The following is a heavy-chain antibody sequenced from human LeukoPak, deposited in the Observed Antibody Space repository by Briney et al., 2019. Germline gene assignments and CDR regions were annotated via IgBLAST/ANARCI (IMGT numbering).Heavy chain of an antibody. V-gene: IGHV3-30*04. Sequence: GGSLRLSCAASGLTFSTYAIHWVRQAPGKGLEWVAVISYDGSNKFYADSVKGRFTISRDNSKNTLYLQMNSLRAEDTAVYYCASPKYTSGWYRNYFNYWGQGTLVTVSS. CDR3: ASPKYTSGWYRNYFNY. CDR2: ISYDGSNK. D-gene: IGHD6-19*01. J-gene: IGHJ4*02. CDR1: GLTFSTYA.